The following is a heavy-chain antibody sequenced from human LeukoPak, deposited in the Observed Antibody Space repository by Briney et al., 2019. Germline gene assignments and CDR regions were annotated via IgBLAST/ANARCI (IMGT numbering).Heavy chain of an antibody. V-gene: IGHV6-1*01. CDR1: GDSVSINSAA. Sequence: SPTLSLTCAVSGDSVSINSAAWNWIRQSPSRGLEWRGSTFYRSKWSNHYAVSVKSRIPIHPDTSKNHFSLQLNSVTPEDTAVYYCARGGGAFDLWGRGTMVTVTS. CDR3: ARGGGAFDL. CDR2: TFYRSKWSN. J-gene: IGHJ3*01.